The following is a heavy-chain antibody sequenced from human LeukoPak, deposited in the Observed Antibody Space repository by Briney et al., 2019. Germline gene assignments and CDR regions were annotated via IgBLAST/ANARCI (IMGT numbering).Heavy chain of an antibody. CDR3: ARGLLSLGHYYGMDV. CDR2: INHSGST. V-gene: IGHV4-34*01. D-gene: IGHD1-26*01. Sequence: KPSETLSLTCAVYGGSFSGYYWSWIRQPPGKGLEWIGEINHSGSTNYNPSLKSRVTISVDTSKNQFSLKLSSVTAADTAVYYCARGLLSLGHYYGMDVWGHGTTVTVSS. CDR1: GGSFSGYY. J-gene: IGHJ6*02.